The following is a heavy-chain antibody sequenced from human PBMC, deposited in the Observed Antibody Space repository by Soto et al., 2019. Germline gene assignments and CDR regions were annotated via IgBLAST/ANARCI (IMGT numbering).Heavy chain of an antibody. D-gene: IGHD6-6*01. Sequence: QVQLVESGGGVVQPGRSLRLSCAASGFTFSSYGMHWVRQAPGKGLEWVAFIWHDGGNKFYAESVKGRFTFSRDNSKNTLFLQMNSLRVEDTAVYYCARDGTQLSARLFFDYWGQGTLVTVSS. V-gene: IGHV3-33*01. J-gene: IGHJ4*02. CDR2: IWHDGGNK. CDR3: ARDGTQLSARLFFDY. CDR1: GFTFSSYG.